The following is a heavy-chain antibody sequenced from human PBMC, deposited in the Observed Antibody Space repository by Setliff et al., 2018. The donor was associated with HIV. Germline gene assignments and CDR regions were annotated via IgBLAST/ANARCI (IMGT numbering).Heavy chain of an antibody. Sequence: SETLSLTCTVSGGSIRSSSYYWGWSRQPPGKGLEWIGNIFYSGSIYYSPTLQSRVTLSVNPSNNQFSLNLTSVTAADTAVYYCARRKSGSSYRFFNYWGLGSLVTVSS. J-gene: IGHJ4*02. CDR2: IFYSGSI. CDR1: GGSIRSSSYY. CDR3: ARRKSGSSYRFFNY. V-gene: IGHV4-39*07. D-gene: IGHD3-16*02.